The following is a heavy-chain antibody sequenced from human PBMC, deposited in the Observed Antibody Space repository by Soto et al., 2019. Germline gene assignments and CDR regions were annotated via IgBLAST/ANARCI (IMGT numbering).Heavy chain of an antibody. J-gene: IGHJ5*02. CDR3: ARHGPTSIHRRQLANWFDP. D-gene: IGHD6-13*01. Sequence: QLQLQESGPGLVKPSETLSLTCTVSGGSISSSSYYWGWIRQPPGKGLEGSGSIYYSGSTYYNQSLKSRVTISVDTSKNQFSLKLSSVTAADTAVYYCARHGPTSIHRRQLANWFDPWGQGTLVTVSS. CDR2: IYYSGST. V-gene: IGHV4-39*01. CDR1: GGSISSSSYY.